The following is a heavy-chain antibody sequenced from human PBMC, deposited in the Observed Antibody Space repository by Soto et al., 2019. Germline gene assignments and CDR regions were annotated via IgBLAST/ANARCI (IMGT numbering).Heavy chain of an antibody. D-gene: IGHD6-19*01. CDR3: ASRGHSSGWYPVGY. Sequence: SETLSLTCTVSGGSISSGGYYWSWIRQHPGKGLEWIGYIYYSGSTYYNPSLKSRVTISVDTSKNQFSLKLSSVTAADTAVYYCASRGHSSGWYPVGYWGQGTLVTVSS. J-gene: IGHJ4*02. CDR1: GGSISSGGYY. V-gene: IGHV4-31*03. CDR2: IYYSGST.